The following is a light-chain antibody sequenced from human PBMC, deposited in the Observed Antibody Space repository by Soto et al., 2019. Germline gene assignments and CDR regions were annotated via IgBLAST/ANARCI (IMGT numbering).Light chain of an antibody. V-gene: IGKV3-15*01. J-gene: IGKJ5*01. CDR3: QQYNKWIT. Sequence: EIVMTQSPATLSVSPGERATLSCRAIQSVSSNVAWYQQKPGQAPRLLIFGASTRATGIPARFSGSGSGTEFTLTISSLQSEDFAVYYCQQYNKWITFGQGTRLEIK. CDR1: QSVSSN. CDR2: GAS.